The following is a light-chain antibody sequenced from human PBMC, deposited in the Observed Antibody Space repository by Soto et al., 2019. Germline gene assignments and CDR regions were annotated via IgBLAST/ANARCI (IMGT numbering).Light chain of an antibody. J-gene: IGKJ1*01. V-gene: IGKV3-15*01. CDR1: QSVSSN. CDR2: GVS. CDR3: QQYNKWPRT. Sequence: MTQSPATLSLSPGESATLSCRASQSVSSNLAWYQQKPGQAPRLLIYGVSTRATGIPARFSGSGSGTEFTLTISSLQSEDSAVYYCQQYNKWPRTFGRGTKVDI.